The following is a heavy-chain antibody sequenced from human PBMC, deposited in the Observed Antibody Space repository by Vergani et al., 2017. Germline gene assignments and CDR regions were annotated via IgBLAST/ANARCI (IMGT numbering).Heavy chain of an antibody. J-gene: IGHJ6*03. CDR2: INPNSGGR. V-gene: IGHV1-2*02. Sequence: QVQLVQSGAEVKKPGSSVKVSCKASGGTFSSYTISWVRQAPGQGLEWMGWINPNSGGRNYAQKFQGRVTMTRDTSISTAYMELSRLRSDDTAVYYCARWFGELWDKNYYYYYMDVWGKGTTVTVSS. CDR1: GGTFSSYT. D-gene: IGHD3-10*01. CDR3: ARWFGELWDKNYYYYYMDV.